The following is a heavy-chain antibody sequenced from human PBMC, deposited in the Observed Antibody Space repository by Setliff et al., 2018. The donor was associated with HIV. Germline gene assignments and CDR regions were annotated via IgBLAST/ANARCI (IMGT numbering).Heavy chain of an antibody. D-gene: IGHD6-13*01. CDR3: AKPNSPMFDS. V-gene: IGHV3-23*01. J-gene: IGHJ4*02. Sequence: GGSLRLSCVASGFTFSSYDMNWVRQAPGKGLEWVSVISGSGVITDYADSVKGRFTISRDNSKNMLYLQMNSLRAEDTAVYSCAKPNSPMFDSWGQGTLVTVSS. CDR1: GFTFSSYD. CDR2: ISGSGVIT.